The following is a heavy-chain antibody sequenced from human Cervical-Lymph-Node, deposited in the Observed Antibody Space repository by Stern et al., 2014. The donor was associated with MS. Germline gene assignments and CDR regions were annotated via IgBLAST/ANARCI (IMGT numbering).Heavy chain of an antibody. CDR2: ISYDGSNK. V-gene: IGHV3-30*18. CDR1: GFTFSSYG. Sequence: VQLVESGGGVVQPGRSLRLSCAASGFTFSSYGMHWVRQAPGKGLEWVAVISYDGSNKYYADSVKGRFTISRDNSKNTLYLQMNSLRAEDTAVYYCAKDQRRLRTSDYWGQGTLVTVSS. CDR3: AKDQRRLRTSDY. D-gene: IGHD6-25*01. J-gene: IGHJ4*02.